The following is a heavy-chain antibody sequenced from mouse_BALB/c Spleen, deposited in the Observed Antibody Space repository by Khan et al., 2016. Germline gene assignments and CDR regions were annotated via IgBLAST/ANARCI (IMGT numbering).Heavy chain of an antibody. Sequence: QVQLKESGAELARPGASVRLSCKASGYTSANYWIQWVKQRPGQGLEWIGSIYPGDGDTRYSQKFKDKATLTADKSSSSAYMHLRSVASEDSAVYYCADALFVYWGQGTLVTVSA. CDR2: IYPGDGDT. CDR1: GYTSANYW. V-gene: IGHV1-87*01. CDR3: ADALFVY. J-gene: IGHJ3*01.